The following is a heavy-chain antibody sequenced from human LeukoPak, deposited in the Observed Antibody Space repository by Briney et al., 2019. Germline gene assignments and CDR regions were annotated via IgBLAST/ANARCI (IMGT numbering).Heavy chain of an antibody. CDR1: GFRVSDVY. V-gene: IGHV3-15*07. D-gene: IGHD7-27*01. CDR2: IKRKTDGGTT. Sequence: TGGSLRLSCAASGFRVSDVYMNWVRQAPGKGLEWVGRIKRKTDGGTTDYAAPVKGRFTISRDDSKNTLYLQMNSLKTEDTAVYYCTTGNWGPYWGQGTLVTVSS. J-gene: IGHJ4*02. CDR3: TTGNWGPY.